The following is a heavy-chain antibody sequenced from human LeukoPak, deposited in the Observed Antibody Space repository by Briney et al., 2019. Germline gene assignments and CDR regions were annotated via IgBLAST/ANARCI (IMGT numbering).Heavy chain of an antibody. V-gene: IGHV4-39*01. J-gene: IGHJ6*03. CDR2: IYYSGST. Sequence: SETLSLTCTVSGGSISSSSYYWGWIRQPPGKGLEWIGSIYYSGSTYYNPSLKSRVTIPVDTSKNQFSLKLSSVTPADTAVYYCASLPHIYYYYYMDVWGKGTTVTVFS. D-gene: IGHD2-21*01. CDR3: ASLPHIYYYYYMDV. CDR1: GGSISSSSYY.